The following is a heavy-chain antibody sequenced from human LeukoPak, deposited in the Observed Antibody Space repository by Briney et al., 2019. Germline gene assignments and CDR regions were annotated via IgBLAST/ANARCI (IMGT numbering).Heavy chain of an antibody. D-gene: IGHD3-16*02. CDR2: ISYDGSNK. J-gene: IGHJ4*02. CDR3: ARDSYYDYVWGSYRYYFDY. CDR1: GFTFTSYA. Sequence: QPGRSLRLSCAASGFTFTSYAMRWVRHAPGRGLEWVAVISYDGSNKYYADSVKGRFTISRDNSKNTLYLQMNSLRAEDPAVYYCARDSYYDYVWGSYRYYFDYWGQGTLVTVSS. V-gene: IGHV3-30-3*01.